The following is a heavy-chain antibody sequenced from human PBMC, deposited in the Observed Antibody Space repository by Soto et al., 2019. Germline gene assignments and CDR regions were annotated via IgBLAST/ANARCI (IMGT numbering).Heavy chain of an antibody. CDR3: AAGVDYGDYGPRYYYGMDV. CDR1: GFTFTSSA. V-gene: IGHV1-58*01. Sequence: SVKVSCKASGFTFTSSAVQWVRQARGQRLEWIGWIVVGSGNTNYAQKFQERVTITRDMSTSTAYMELSSLRSEDTAVYYCAAGVDYGDYGPRYYYGMDVWGQGTTVTVSS. CDR2: IVVGSGNT. J-gene: IGHJ6*02. D-gene: IGHD4-17*01.